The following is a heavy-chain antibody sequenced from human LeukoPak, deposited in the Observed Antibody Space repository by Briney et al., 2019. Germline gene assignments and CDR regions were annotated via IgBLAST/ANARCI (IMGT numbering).Heavy chain of an antibody. D-gene: IGHD3-10*01. CDR2: IRSKAYGGTT. CDR3: TRDGGFTWYFDL. J-gene: IGHJ2*01. Sequence: GRSLRLSCTTSGSIIGDYAMTWVRQAPGKGLEWVGFIRSKAYGGTTEYAASVKGRFTISRDDSKSIAYLQMNSLKTEDTAVYYCTRDGGFTWYFDLWGRGTLVTVSS. CDR1: GSIIGDYA. V-gene: IGHV3-49*04.